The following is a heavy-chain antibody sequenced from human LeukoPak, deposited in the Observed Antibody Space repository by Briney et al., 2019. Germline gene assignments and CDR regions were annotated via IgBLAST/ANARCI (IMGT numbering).Heavy chain of an antibody. J-gene: IGHJ6*04. Sequence: ASVKVSCKASGYTFTSYAMHWVRQAPGQKLEWMGWINAGNGNTKYSQKFQGRVTITRDTSASTAYMELSSLRSEDTAVYYCAREPLWFGPNVMDVWGKGTTVTVSS. CDR2: INAGNGNT. CDR1: GYTFTSYA. CDR3: AREPLWFGPNVMDV. V-gene: IGHV1-3*01. D-gene: IGHD3-10*01.